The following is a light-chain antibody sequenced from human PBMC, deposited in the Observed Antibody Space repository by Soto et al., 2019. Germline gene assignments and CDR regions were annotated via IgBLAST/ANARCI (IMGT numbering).Light chain of an antibody. CDR1: QTISRW. V-gene: IGKV1-5*03. CDR3: QQYHSYPWT. CDR2: KAS. Sequence: DIQMTQSPSTLSASVGDRVTITCRANQTISRWLAWSQQTRKAPKLLMYKASSLEIGVPSTFSGSGSGTEFTLTISSLQPDYFATYYCQQYHSYPWTFGQGTKVEIK. J-gene: IGKJ1*01.